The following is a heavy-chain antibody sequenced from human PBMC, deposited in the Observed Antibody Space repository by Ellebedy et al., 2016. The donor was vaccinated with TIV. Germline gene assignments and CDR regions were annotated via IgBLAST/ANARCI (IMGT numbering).Heavy chain of an antibody. CDR3: ARDSSASYGY. J-gene: IGHJ4*02. CDR1: GFTFSGYY. D-gene: IGHD1-26*01. V-gene: IGHV3-11*01. CDR2: ISGSAGTI. Sequence: GESLKISCAASGFTFSGYYMNWIRQAPGKGLEWISSISGSAGTIHYADSVKGRFTISRDNAKNSLYLQMNSLRADDTAVYYCARDSSASYGYWGKGTLVTVSS.